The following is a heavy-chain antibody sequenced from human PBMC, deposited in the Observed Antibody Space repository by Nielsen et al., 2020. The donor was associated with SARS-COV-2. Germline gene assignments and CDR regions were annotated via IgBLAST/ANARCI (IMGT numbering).Heavy chain of an antibody. CDR1: GGSFSGYY. CDR2: INHSGST. CDR3: ARPKRAAAGNSYFDY. J-gene: IGHJ4*02. D-gene: IGHD6-13*01. Sequence: SETLSLTCAVYGGSFSGYYWSWIRQPPGKGLEWIGEINHSGSTNYNPSLKSRVTISVDTSKNQFSLKLSSVTAADTAVYYCARPKRAAAGNSYFDYWGQGTPVTVSS. V-gene: IGHV4-34*01.